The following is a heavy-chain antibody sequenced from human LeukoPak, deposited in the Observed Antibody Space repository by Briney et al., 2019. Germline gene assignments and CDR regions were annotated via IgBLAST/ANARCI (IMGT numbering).Heavy chain of an antibody. Sequence: GGSLRLSCAGSGFIFSSYAISWVRQAPGKGLEWVANIKQDGSEKYYVDSVKGRFTISRDNAKNSLYLQMNSLRAEDTAVYYCARSRWYRAVNYFDYWGQGTLVTVSS. D-gene: IGHD6-13*01. CDR2: IKQDGSEK. V-gene: IGHV3-7*01. J-gene: IGHJ4*02. CDR3: ARSRWYRAVNYFDY. CDR1: GFIFSSYA.